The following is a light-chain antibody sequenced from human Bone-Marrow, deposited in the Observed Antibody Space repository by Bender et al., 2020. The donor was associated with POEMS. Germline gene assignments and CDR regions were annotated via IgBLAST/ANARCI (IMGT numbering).Light chain of an antibody. V-gene: IGLV1-47*01. Sequence: QSVLTQPPSASGTPGQRVTISCSGSSSNIGSYYVYWYQQLPGTAPRLLIYKNIQRPSGVPDRFSASKSGTSASLAISGLRSEDAAIYYCAVWDDSLSGYVVFGGGTKLTVL. J-gene: IGLJ2*01. CDR2: KNI. CDR3: AVWDDSLSGYVV. CDR1: SSNIGSYY.